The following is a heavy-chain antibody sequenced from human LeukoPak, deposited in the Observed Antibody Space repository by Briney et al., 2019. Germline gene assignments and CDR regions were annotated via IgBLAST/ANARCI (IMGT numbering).Heavy chain of an antibody. CDR1: GYTFTSYF. Sequence: ASVKVSCTASGYTFTSYFMHWVRQATGQGLEWLGMINPSGSTTTYAQKFQGRVTMTRDTSTSTVYMELSSLRSEDTAVYYCARETSDSWGQGTLVTVSS. D-gene: IGHD1-1*01. CDR2: INPSGSTT. CDR3: ARETSDS. V-gene: IGHV1-46*01. J-gene: IGHJ5*01.